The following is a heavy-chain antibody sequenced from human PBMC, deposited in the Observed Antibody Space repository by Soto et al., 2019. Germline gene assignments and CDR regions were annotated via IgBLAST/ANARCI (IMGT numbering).Heavy chain of an antibody. V-gene: IGHV3-30*03. CDR1: GFIFSSYG. J-gene: IGHJ6*02. D-gene: IGHD1-1*01. Sequence: QVQLVESGGGVVQPGRSLRLSCAASGFIFSSYGMHWVRQAPGKGLEWVAVISYDENNKHYADSVKGRFTISRDNSKNTLYLQMTSLRVEDTAVYYCATSTTWAPNYYYYALDVWGQGTTVTVSS. CDR3: ATSTTWAPNYYYYALDV. CDR2: ISYDENNK.